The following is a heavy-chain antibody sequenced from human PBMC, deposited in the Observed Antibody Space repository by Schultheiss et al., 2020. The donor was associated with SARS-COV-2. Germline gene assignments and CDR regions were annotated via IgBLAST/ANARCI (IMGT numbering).Heavy chain of an antibody. V-gene: IGHV6-1*01. D-gene: IGHD3-3*01. CDR2: TYYRSKWYN. CDR3: ARDHCDNYDFWSGYQDYYYYYGMDV. CDR1: GDSVSSNSAA. Sequence: SQTLSLTCAISGDSVSSNSAAWNWIRQSPSRGLEWLGRTYYRSKWYNDYAVSVKSRITINPDTSKNQFSLQLNSVTPEDTAVYYCARDHCDNYDFWSGYQDYYYYYGMDVWGQGTTVTVSS. J-gene: IGHJ6*02.